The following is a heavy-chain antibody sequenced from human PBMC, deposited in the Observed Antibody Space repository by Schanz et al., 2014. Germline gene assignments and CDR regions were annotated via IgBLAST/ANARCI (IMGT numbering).Heavy chain of an antibody. J-gene: IGHJ3*02. CDR2: IIPVLNIA. Sequence: QLQLVQSGAEVKKPGSSVKVSCKLSGGTFSSYTISWMRQAPGQGLEWMGKIIPVLNIATYAQRFQDRVRITADKSTSTAYMELSSLRSDDTAVYYCARGGGPEDVFDIWGQGTIXTVSS. CDR3: ARGGGPEDVFDI. CDR1: GGTFSSYT. V-gene: IGHV1-69*02. D-gene: IGHD2-15*01.